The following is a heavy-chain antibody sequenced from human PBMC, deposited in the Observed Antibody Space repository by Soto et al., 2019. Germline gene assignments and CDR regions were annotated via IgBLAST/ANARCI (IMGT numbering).Heavy chain of an antibody. J-gene: IGHJ4*02. V-gene: IGHV1-2*04. Sequence: GASVKVSCKASGYTFTGYYMHWVRQAPGQGLEWMGWINPNSGGTNYAQKFQGWVTMTRDTSISTAYMELSRLRSDDTAVYYCALKGPDFWSGYSYWGQGTLVTVSS. CDR1: GYTFTGYY. D-gene: IGHD3-3*01. CDR2: INPNSGGT. CDR3: ALKGPDFWSGYSY.